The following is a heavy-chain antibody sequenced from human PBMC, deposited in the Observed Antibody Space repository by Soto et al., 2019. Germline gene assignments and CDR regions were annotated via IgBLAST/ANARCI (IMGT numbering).Heavy chain of an antibody. CDR2: INWNSDKV. CDR1: GFNFGNYA. J-gene: IGHJ4*02. D-gene: IGHD6-25*01. V-gene: IGHV3-9*01. CDR3: AKDKGGTPYYIDS. Sequence: VLLVESGGGLVQPGRSLRLSCAVSGFNFGNYAMHWVRQAPGKGLEWVAAINWNSDKVAYAGSVLGRFTIFRDSAKNSLHLQMNDQTTEDTALYYCAKDKGGTPYYIDSWGQGILVTVSS.